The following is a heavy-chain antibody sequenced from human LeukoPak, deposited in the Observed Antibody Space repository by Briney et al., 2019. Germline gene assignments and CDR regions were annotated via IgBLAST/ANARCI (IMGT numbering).Heavy chain of an antibody. CDR3: ARASYYDTSGPLGAFDI. CDR2: AYYRPKWYN. V-gene: IGHV6-1*01. Sequence: SQTLSLTCAISGDSVSTNSAAWNWSRQSPSRGLEWLGRAYYRPKWYNDYAPSVKSRITISPDTSKNQFSLQLKSVTPEDTALYYCARASYYDTSGPLGAFDIWGQGTMVTVSS. D-gene: IGHD3-22*01. J-gene: IGHJ3*02. CDR1: GDSVSTNSAA.